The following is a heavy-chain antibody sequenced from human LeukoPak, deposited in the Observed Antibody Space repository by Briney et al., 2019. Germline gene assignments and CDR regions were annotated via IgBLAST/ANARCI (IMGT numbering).Heavy chain of an antibody. D-gene: IGHD3-22*01. CDR2: IYSGGST. Sequence: GGSLRLSCAASGFTVSSNYMSWDRQAPGKGLEWVSVIYSGGSTYYADSVKGRFTISRDNSKNTLYLQMNSLRAEDTAVYYCARAPYYYDSSGYPNDAFDIWGQGTMVTVSS. V-gene: IGHV3-53*01. J-gene: IGHJ3*02. CDR3: ARAPYYYDSSGYPNDAFDI. CDR1: GFTVSSNY.